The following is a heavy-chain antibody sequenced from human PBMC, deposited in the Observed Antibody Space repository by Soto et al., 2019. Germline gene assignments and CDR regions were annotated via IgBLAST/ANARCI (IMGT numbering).Heavy chain of an antibody. J-gene: IGHJ4*02. V-gene: IGHV3-13*01. D-gene: IGHD3-3*01. CDR1: GFTFSNYD. CDR2: IGTNGDT. Sequence: EVQLVESGGGLVQPGGSLRLSCAASGFTFSNYDMPWVRQATGKGLEWVSGIGTNGDTYYPDSVKGRFTTSRENAKNALYLQMNSLRAGDTAVYYCARGRYYDFWSGSFGSDVSIDYWGQGTLVTVSS. CDR3: ARGRYYDFWSGSFGSDVSIDY.